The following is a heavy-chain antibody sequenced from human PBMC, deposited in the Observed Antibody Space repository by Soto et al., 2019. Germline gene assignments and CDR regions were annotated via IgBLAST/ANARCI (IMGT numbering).Heavy chain of an antibody. J-gene: IGHJ6*02. Sequence: ASVKVSCKASGYIFTSYYMHCVRQAPGQGLDWMGVIDPSGGSTNYAQSFQGRVTLTRDASTSTVYMELSSLRSDDTALYYCARDRGRAAAGEYFYYGMDVWGQGSTVTVSS. CDR2: IDPSGGST. CDR1: GYIFTSYY. CDR3: ARDRGRAAAGEYFYYGMDV. D-gene: IGHD6-13*01. V-gene: IGHV1-46*01.